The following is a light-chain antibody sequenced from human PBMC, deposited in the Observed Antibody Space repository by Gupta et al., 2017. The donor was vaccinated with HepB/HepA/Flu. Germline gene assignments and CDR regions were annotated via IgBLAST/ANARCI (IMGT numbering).Light chain of an antibody. V-gene: IGLV4-69*01. CDR3: QTWAPGLGV. CDR1: SGLNNYA. Sequence: QFALTPSPSVSASLGASVKLTCTLSSGLNNYAIAWHQQQPEKGPRYLMKVYSDGSHSKGDGIPERFSSSSSRAARSLSISSVQAEDEADYYCQTWAPGLGVFGGGTKVTVL. J-gene: IGLJ3*02. CDR2: VYSDGSH.